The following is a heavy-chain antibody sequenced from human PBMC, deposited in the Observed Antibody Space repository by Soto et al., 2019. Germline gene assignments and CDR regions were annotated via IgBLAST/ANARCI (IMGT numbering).Heavy chain of an antibody. CDR3: ARVGKWLVDYYYYGMDV. Sequence: SGGSLRLSCAASGFTFSSYWMSWVRQAPGKGLEWVANIKQDGSEKYYVDSVKGRFTISRDNAKNSLYLQMNSLRAEDTAVYYCARVGKWLVDYYYYGMDVWGQGTTVTVSS. CDR2: IKQDGSEK. V-gene: IGHV3-7*03. D-gene: IGHD6-19*01. J-gene: IGHJ6*02. CDR1: GFTFSSYW.